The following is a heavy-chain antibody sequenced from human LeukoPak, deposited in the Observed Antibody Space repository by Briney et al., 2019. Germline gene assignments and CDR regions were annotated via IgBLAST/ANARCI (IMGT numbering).Heavy chain of an antibody. D-gene: IGHD1-26*01. CDR3: ARASGSYEKYYFDY. Sequence: PGGSLRLSCAASGFTFSSYAMSWVRQAPGEGLEWVSAISGSGGSTYYADSVKGRFTISRDNSKNTLYLQMNSLRAEDTAVYYCARASGSYEKYYFDYWGQGTLVTVSS. V-gene: IGHV3-23*01. J-gene: IGHJ4*02. CDR2: ISGSGGST. CDR1: GFTFSSYA.